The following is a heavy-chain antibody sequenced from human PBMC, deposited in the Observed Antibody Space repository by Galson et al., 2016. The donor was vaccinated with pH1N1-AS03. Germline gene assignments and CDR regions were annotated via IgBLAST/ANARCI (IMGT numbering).Heavy chain of an antibody. J-gene: IGHJ4*02. V-gene: IGHV3-21*01. D-gene: IGHD2-15*01. Sequence: SLRLSCAASGFIFSNIGMNWVRQVPGKGPEWVSSIDEGGSHPYSADSLQGRFTISRDNTKNSLFLHMNSLRPEDTAVYYCVTDGTFGSTIEHWGQGTLVTVSS. CDR2: IDEGGSHP. CDR3: VTDGTFGSTIEH. CDR1: GFIFSNIG.